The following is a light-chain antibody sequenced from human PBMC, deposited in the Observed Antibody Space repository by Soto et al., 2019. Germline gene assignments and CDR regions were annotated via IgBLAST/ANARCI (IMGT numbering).Light chain of an antibody. CDR1: QSIANY. Sequence: IQMTQSPSSLSASVGDRVTIVVLASQSIANYLNWYQQKPGKAPKVLIYAASTLQGGVPSRFSGGGSGTDFTLTVSSLQPEDFATYYCQQSYTTPYTFGQGTRLAIK. V-gene: IGKV1-39*01. J-gene: IGKJ5*01. CDR2: AAS. CDR3: QQSYTTPYT.